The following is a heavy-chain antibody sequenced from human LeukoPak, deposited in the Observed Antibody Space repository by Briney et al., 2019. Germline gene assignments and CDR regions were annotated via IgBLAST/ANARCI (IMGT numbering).Heavy chain of an antibody. CDR2: ISWNSGSI. Sequence: GGSLRLSCAAAGFTLDDYAMGWVRHAPGKGLEGVSGISWNSGSIGYADSVKGRFTISRDNAKNSLYLQMNSLRAEDTALYYCAKVRLSSGWYSFDYWGQGTLVTVSS. CDR1: GFTLDDYA. CDR3: AKVRLSSGWYSFDY. V-gene: IGHV3-9*01. J-gene: IGHJ4*02. D-gene: IGHD6-19*01.